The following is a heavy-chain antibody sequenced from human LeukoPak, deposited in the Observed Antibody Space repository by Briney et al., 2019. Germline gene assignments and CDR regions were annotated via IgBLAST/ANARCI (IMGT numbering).Heavy chain of an antibody. D-gene: IGHD3-22*01. CDR3: AKDGNYYDSSGYYPDAFDI. Sequence: GRSLRLSCAASGFTFSSYGMHWVRQAPGKGLEWVAVISYDGSNKYYADSVKGRFTISRDNSKNTLYLQMNSLRAEDTAVYYSAKDGNYYDSSGYYPDAFDIWGQGTMVTVSS. J-gene: IGHJ3*02. CDR1: GFTFSSYG. CDR2: ISYDGSNK. V-gene: IGHV3-30*18.